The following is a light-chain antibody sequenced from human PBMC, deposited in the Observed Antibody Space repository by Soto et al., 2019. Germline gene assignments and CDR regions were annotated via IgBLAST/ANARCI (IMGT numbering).Light chain of an antibody. J-gene: IGKJ1*01. Sequence: DIQMTQSPSTLSASVGDRVTFTCRASQSISNWLAWYQQKPGKAPKVLIYDASTLKTGVPSRFSGSGSGTEFTLSISSQQSDDFATYYCQQYESYPWTFGQGTKVEIK. CDR3: QQYESYPWT. CDR2: DAS. V-gene: IGKV1-5*01. CDR1: QSISNW.